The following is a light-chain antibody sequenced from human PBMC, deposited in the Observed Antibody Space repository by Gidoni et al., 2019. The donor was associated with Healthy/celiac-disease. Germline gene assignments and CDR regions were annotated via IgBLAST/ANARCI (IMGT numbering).Light chain of an antibody. Sequence: QSALTQPASVSGSPGQSITISCTGTSSDVGSYNLVSWYQQHPGKAPKLMIYEGSKRPSGVSNRFSGSTSGNTASLTISGLQAEDAADYYCCSYAGSSSVVFGGGTKLTVL. CDR3: CSYAGSSSVV. CDR2: EGS. CDR1: SSDVGSYNL. V-gene: IGLV2-23*01. J-gene: IGLJ2*01.